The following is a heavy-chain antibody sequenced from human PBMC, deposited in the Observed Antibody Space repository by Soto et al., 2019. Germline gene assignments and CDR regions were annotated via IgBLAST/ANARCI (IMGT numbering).Heavy chain of an antibody. J-gene: IGHJ4*02. D-gene: IGHD6-19*01. CDR1: GFTFSSYW. V-gene: IGHV3-74*01. Sequence: GGSLRLSCAASGFTFSSYWMYWVRQAPGKGLVCVSRTNSDGSDTSYADSVKGRFTISRDNAKNTLYLQMNSLRAEDTAVYYCARDRGWSLFDYWGQGTPVTVSS. CDR3: ARDRGWSLFDY. CDR2: TNSDGSDT.